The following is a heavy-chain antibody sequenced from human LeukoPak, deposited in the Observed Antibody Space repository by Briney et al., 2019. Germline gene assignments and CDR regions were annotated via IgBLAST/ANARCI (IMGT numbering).Heavy chain of an antibody. CDR3: AREGVWFGELLGFDY. J-gene: IGHJ4*02. CDR1: GFSFSTYW. Sequence: GGSLRLSCAASGFSFSTYWMHWLRQAPGKGLVWVSRINSDGSWTSYADSVRGRFTISRDNAKNTVYLQMNSLRAEDTAVYYCAREGVWFGELLGFDYWGQGTLVTVSS. V-gene: IGHV3-74*01. CDR2: INSDGSWT. D-gene: IGHD3-10*01.